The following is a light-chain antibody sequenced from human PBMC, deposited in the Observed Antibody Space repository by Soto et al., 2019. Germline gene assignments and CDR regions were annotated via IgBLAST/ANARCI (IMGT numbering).Light chain of an antibody. V-gene: IGKV3-20*01. Sequence: ENVLTQSPGTLSSSPGERVTLSCRASQNVGSNYLAWYQQKPGQAPRLLISRTSTRATGIPDRFSGSGSGTDFTLTISRLEPEDFAVYYCQQYERSPQTFGQGTKVEI. CDR2: RTS. J-gene: IGKJ1*01. CDR1: QNVGSNY. CDR3: QQYERSPQT.